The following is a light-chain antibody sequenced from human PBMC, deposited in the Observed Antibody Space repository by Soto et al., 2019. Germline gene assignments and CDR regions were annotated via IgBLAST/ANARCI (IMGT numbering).Light chain of an antibody. CDR1: QSVSSSY. J-gene: IGKJ4*01. CDR3: QQYGSSLGVT. Sequence: EIVLTQSPGTLSLSPGERATLSCRASQSVSSSYLAWYQQKPGQAPRLLIYGASSRATGIPDRFSGSGSGTDFTLTISRLEPEDFAVYSCQQYGSSLGVTFGGGNKVEIK. V-gene: IGKV3-20*01. CDR2: GAS.